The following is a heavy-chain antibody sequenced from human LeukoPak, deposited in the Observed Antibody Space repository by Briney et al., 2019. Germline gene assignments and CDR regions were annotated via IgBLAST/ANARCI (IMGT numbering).Heavy chain of an antibody. CDR1: GYTVTGYY. D-gene: IGHD6-13*01. Sequence: ASVKVSCKASGYTVTGYYMHWVRQAPGQGLEWMGWINPNSGGTNYAQKFQGWVTMTRDTSISTAYMELSRLRSDDTAVYYCARSIAAALLAFDYWGQGTLVTVSS. J-gene: IGHJ4*02. V-gene: IGHV1-2*04. CDR2: INPNSGGT. CDR3: ARSIAAALLAFDY.